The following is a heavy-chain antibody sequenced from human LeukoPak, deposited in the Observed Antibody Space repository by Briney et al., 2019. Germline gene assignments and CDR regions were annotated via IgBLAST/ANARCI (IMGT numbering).Heavy chain of an antibody. CDR1: GYTFTSYD. Sequence: ASVKVSCKASGYTFTSYDINWVRQATGQGLEWMGWMNPNSGNTGYAQKFQGRVTITADKSTSTAYMELSSLRSEDTAVYYCARGHPTTSNDVFLYYYYYMDVWGKGTTVTVSS. CDR3: ARGHPTTSNDVFLYYYYYMDV. J-gene: IGHJ6*03. V-gene: IGHV1-8*01. D-gene: IGHD1-1*01. CDR2: MNPNSGNT.